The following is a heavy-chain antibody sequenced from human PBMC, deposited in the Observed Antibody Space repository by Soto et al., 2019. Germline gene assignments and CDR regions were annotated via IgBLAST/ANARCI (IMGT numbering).Heavy chain of an antibody. Sequence: QVQLVQSGAEVKKPGASVKVSCKASGYTFTTYGISWMRQAPGQGLEWMGWISGYNGNRNYAQNLQGRVTVTTDTSTSTAYMELRNLRSDDTAVIYCAREVEARGGEYDYWGQGTLVIVSS. CDR1: GYTFTTYG. V-gene: IGHV1-18*01. J-gene: IGHJ4*02. CDR2: ISGYNGNR. CDR3: AREVEARGGEYDY. D-gene: IGHD3-16*01.